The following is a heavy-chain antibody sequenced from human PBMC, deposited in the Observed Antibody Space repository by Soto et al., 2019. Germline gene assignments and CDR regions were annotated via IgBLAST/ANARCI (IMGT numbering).Heavy chain of an antibody. Sequence: KGLEWMGRIDPSDSYTNYSPSFQGHVTISADKSISTAYLQWSSLKASDTAMYYCARARASIAADDAFDIWGQGTMVTVSS. CDR2: IDPSDSYT. V-gene: IGHV5-10-1*01. CDR3: ARARASIAADDAFDI. D-gene: IGHD6-13*01. J-gene: IGHJ3*02.